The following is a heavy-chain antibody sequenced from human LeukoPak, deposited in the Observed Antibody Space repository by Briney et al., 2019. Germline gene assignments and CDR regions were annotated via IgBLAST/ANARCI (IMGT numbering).Heavy chain of an antibody. CDR3: ASMSGGSSFDAFDI. CDR1: GFTFSSYA. CDR2: ISGSGDST. D-gene: IGHD6-13*01. J-gene: IGHJ3*02. Sequence: GGSLRLSCAASGFTFSSYAMSWVRQAPGKGLEWVSAISGSGDSTYYADSVKGRFTIVRDNSKNTLYLQMNSLRAEDTAVYYCASMSGGSSFDAFDIWGQGTMVTVSS. V-gene: IGHV3-23*01.